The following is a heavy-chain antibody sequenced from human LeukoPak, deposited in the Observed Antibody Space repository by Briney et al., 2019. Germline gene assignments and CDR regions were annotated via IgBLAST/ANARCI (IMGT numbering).Heavy chain of an antibody. CDR1: GYTLTELS. J-gene: IGHJ3*02. Sequence: GASVTVSCKVSGYTLTELSMHWVRQAPGKGLEWMGGFDPEDGETIYAQKFQGRVTMTEDTSTDTAYMELSSLRSEDTAVYYCATYSGSYYRAFDIWGQGTMVTVPS. V-gene: IGHV1-24*01. D-gene: IGHD1-26*01. CDR3: ATYSGSYYRAFDI. CDR2: FDPEDGET.